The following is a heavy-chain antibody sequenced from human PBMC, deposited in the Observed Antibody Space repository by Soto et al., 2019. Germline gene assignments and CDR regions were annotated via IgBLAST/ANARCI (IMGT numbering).Heavy chain of an antibody. J-gene: IGHJ4*02. CDR2: IYYSGST. CDR1: GGSVSSGSYY. V-gene: IGHV4-61*01. CDR3: ARGGRDYDFWSGYSFDY. D-gene: IGHD3-3*01. Sequence: QVQLQESGPGLVKPSETLSLTCTVSGGSVSSGSYYWSWIRQPPGKGLEWIGYIYYSGSTNYNPSLKSRVTISVDTSKNQFSLKLSSVTAADTAVYYCARGGRDYDFWSGYSFDYWGQGTLVTVSS.